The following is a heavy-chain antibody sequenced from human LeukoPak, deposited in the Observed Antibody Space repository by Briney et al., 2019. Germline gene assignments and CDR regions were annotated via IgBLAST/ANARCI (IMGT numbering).Heavy chain of an antibody. CDR1: SGSISMFY. V-gene: IGHV4-4*08. D-gene: IGHD4-23*01. J-gene: IGHJ4*02. Sequence: SETLSLTYPVASGSISMFYCSSIRQPPEKGLEWIGYIYTSGSTNYSPSLKSRLTMSVDTSKNQFSLKLSSVTAADTAVYPTHLRWYLRVDYWGQGTLVTVSS. CDR3: HLRWYLRVDY. CDR2: IYTSGST.